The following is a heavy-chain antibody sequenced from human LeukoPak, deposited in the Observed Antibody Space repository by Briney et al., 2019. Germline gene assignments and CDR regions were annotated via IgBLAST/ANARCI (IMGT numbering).Heavy chain of an antibody. CDR3: TTDLRKLERLGTDGFDV. J-gene: IGHJ3*01. V-gene: IGHV3-15*01. D-gene: IGHD1-1*01. CDR2: VKSETNGGTT. CDR1: GFTFNNYN. Sequence: PGGSLRLSCATSGFTFNNYNMNWVRQAPGKGLEWVGRVKSETNGGTTDSAAPVKGRFTISRDDSKNTLYLYMNSLKTEDTAVYYCTTDLRKLERLGTDGFDVWGQGTMVTVSS.